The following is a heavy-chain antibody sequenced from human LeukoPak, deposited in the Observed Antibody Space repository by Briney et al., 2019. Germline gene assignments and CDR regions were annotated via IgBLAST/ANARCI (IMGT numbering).Heavy chain of an antibody. J-gene: IGHJ3*02. CDR1: GGSFSGYY. D-gene: IGHD3-3*01. V-gene: IGHV4-34*01. CDR2: INHSGST. CDR3: ARGSSEWIDAFDI. Sequence: SETLSLTCAVYGGSFSGYYWSWIHQPPGKGLEWIGEINHSGSTNYNPSLKSRVTISVDTSKNQFSLKLSSVTAADTAVYYCARGSSEWIDAFDIWGQGTMVTVSS.